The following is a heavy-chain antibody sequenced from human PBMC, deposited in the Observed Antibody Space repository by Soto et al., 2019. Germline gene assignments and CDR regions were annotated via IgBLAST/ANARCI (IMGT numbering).Heavy chain of an antibody. Sequence: GASVTVSCTASGYTFTIYAMHWVRQAPGQRLEWMGWINAGNGNTKYSQKFQGRVTITRDTSASTAYMELSSLRSEDTAVYYCARSIVVVTALDYWGQGTLVTVSS. J-gene: IGHJ4*02. D-gene: IGHD2-21*02. CDR3: ARSIVVVTALDY. CDR2: INAGNGNT. CDR1: GYTFTIYA. V-gene: IGHV1-3*01.